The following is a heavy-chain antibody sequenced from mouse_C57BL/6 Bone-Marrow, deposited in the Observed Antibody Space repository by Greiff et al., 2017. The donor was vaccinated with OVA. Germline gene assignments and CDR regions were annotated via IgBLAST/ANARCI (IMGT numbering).Heavy chain of an antibody. CDR3: ARGDDGYSHWYFDV. CDR2: IYPSDSET. V-gene: IGHV1-61*01. Sequence: QVQLQQPGAELVRPGSSVKLSCKASGYTFTSYWMDWVKQRPGQGLEWIGNIYPSDSETHYNQKFKDKATLTVDNSSSTVYMQLSSLTSEDSAVYYCARGDDGYSHWYFDVWGTGTTVTVSS. J-gene: IGHJ1*03. CDR1: GYTFTSYW. D-gene: IGHD2-3*01.